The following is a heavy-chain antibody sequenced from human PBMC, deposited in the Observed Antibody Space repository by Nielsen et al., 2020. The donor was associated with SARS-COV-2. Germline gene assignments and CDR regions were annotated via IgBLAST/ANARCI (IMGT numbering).Heavy chain of an antibody. CDR2: IYHSGST. CDR1: GGSISSSNW. V-gene: IGHV4-4*02. Sequence: SETLSLTCAVSGGSISSSNWWSWVRQPPGKGLEWIGEIYHSGSTNYNPSLKSRVTISVDTSKNQFSLKLSSVTAADTAVYYCARRGSRWLQLEEFDYWGQGTLVTVSS. CDR3: ARRGSRWLQLEEFDY. D-gene: IGHD5-24*01. J-gene: IGHJ4*02.